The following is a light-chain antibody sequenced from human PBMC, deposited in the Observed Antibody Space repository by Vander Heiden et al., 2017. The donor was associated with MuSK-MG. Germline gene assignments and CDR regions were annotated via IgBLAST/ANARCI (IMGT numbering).Light chain of an antibody. J-gene: IGLJ1*01. CDR1: SSAIVAYNL. CDR2: EVI. Sequence: QSALTQPASVSGSPRQAHPISCTGTSSAIVAYNLVSWFQQHPGKAPNLMIFEVIKRPSGISARFSAFRSDNTAVLTIPGPQAEDDADYYCCSYAGSNTYVFGTGTKVSVL. V-gene: IGLV2-23*02. CDR3: CSYAGSNTYV.